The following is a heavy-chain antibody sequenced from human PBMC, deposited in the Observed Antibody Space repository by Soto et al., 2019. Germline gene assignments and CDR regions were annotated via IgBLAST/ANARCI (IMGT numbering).Heavy chain of an antibody. D-gene: IGHD3-22*01. J-gene: IGHJ5*02. CDR3: ARDNYDSSGYYEGPYNWFDP. Sequence: ASVKVSCKASGYTSTSYAMHWVRQAPGQRLEWMGWINAGNGNTKYSQKFQGRVTITRDASASTAYMELSSLRSEDTAVYYCARDNYDSSGYYEGPYNWFDPWGQGTLVTVSS. CDR1: GYTSTSYA. V-gene: IGHV1-3*01. CDR2: INAGNGNT.